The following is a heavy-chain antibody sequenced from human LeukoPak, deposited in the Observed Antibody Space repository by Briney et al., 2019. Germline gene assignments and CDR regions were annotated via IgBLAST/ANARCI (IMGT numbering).Heavy chain of an antibody. D-gene: IGHD6-19*01. J-gene: IGHJ6*02. Sequence: SETLSLTCSVSGDSISSYYWSWLRQPAGKGLEWIGRVYTSGSTYYNPSLQSRVTLSVDTSKNQFSLKLTSVTAADTAVYYCARDVKKVAGNYYYYGLDVWGQGTTVTVSS. CDR1: GDSISSYY. V-gene: IGHV4-4*07. CDR3: ARDVKKVAGNYYYYGLDV. CDR2: VYTSGST.